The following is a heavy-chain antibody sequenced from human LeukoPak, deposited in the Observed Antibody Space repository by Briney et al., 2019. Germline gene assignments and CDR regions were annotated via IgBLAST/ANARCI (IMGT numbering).Heavy chain of an antibody. Sequence: GASVKVSCKASGYAFTGYYMHWVRQAPGQGLEWMGWINPNSGGTNYAQKFQGRVTMTRDTSISTAYMELSRLRSDDTAVYYCARDQSSSQEGNYYYYMDVWGKGTTVTVSS. J-gene: IGHJ6*03. CDR1: GYAFTGYY. V-gene: IGHV1-2*02. D-gene: IGHD6-13*01. CDR3: ARDQSSSQEGNYYYYMDV. CDR2: INPNSGGT.